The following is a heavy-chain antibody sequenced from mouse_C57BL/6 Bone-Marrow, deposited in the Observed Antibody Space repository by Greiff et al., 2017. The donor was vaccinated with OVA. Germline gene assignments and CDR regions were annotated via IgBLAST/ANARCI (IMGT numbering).Heavy chain of an antibody. Sequence: VKLVESGAELVRPGASVTLSCKASGYTFTDYEMHWVKQTPVHGLEWIGAIDPETGGTACNQKFKGKAILTADKSSSTAYMELRSLTSEDSAVYYCTRGGFYAMDYWGQGTSVTVSS. CDR2: IDPETGGT. J-gene: IGHJ4*01. V-gene: IGHV1-15*01. CDR3: TRGGFYAMDY. CDR1: GYTFTDYE.